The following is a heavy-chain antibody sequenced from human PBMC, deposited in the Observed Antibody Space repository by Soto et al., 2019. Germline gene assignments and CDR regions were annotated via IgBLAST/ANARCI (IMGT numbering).Heavy chain of an antibody. V-gene: IGHV4-31*03. CDR2: IYYSGST. D-gene: IGHD2-21*01. CDR3: AASCVGCGGFNYYGMDV. J-gene: IGHJ6*02. CDR1: GGSISNGGYY. Sequence: QVQLQESGPGLVKPSQTLSLTCTVSGGSISNGGYYWSWIRQHPGKGLEWIGYIYYSGSTYYNPSHKSRVTISVDTSKNQFSLKLSSVTAADTAVYYCAASCVGCGGFNYYGMDVWGQGTTVTVSS.